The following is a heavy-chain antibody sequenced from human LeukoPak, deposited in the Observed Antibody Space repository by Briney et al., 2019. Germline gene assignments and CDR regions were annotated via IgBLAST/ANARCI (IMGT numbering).Heavy chain of an antibody. CDR1: GFTFDDYA. V-gene: IGHV3-9*01. CDR2: ISWNSGSI. J-gene: IGHJ4*02. CDR3: AKDSYGDYPYIDY. D-gene: IGHD4-17*01. Sequence: GGSLRLSCAASGFTFDDYAMHWVRQAPGKGLEWVSGISWNSGSIGYADSVKGRFTISRDNAKNSLYLQMNSLRAGDTALYYCAKDSYGDYPYIDYWGQGTLVTVSS.